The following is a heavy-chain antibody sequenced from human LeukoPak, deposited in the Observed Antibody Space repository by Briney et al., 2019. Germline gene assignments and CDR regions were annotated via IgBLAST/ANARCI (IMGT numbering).Heavy chain of an antibody. CDR1: GFTFSDYY. CDR3: ASSNGRGTYYYGSGSLPFH. V-gene: IGHV3-11*04. J-gene: IGHJ4*02. CDR2: ISSSGSTI. Sequence: PGGSLRLSCAASGFTFSDYYMSWIRQAPGKGLEWVSYISSSGSTIYYADSVKGRFTISRDNAKNSLYLQMNSLRAEDTAVYYCASSNGRGTYYYGSGSLPFHWGQGTLVTVSS. D-gene: IGHD3-10*01.